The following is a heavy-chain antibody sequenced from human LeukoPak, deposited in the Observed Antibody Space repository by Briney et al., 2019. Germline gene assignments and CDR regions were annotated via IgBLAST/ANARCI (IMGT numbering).Heavy chain of an antibody. CDR3: AKVVGEQWLVHVFGY. D-gene: IGHD6-19*01. Sequence: GGSLRLSCAASGFTFSSYEMNWVRQAPGKGLEWVSYTSSSGSTIYYADSVKGRFTISRDNAKNSLYLQMNSLRAEDTDVYYCAKVVGEQWLVHVFGYWGQGTLVTVSS. V-gene: IGHV3-48*03. J-gene: IGHJ4*02. CDR2: TSSSGSTI. CDR1: GFTFSSYE.